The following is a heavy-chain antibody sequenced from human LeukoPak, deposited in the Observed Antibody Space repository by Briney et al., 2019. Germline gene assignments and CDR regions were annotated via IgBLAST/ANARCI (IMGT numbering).Heavy chain of an antibody. J-gene: IGHJ5*02. CDR3: ARVSRSGSGRSGWFDP. D-gene: IGHD3-10*01. CDR2: IYHSGST. V-gene: IGHV4-30-2*01. Sequence: SQTLSLTCAVSRGSLSSGGYSWRWIRQPPGTCLEWLGYIYHSGSTNYNPSLRSRVTISVDTSKNQFSLKLSSVTAADTAVYYCARVSRSGSGRSGWFDPWGQGTLVTVSS. CDR1: RGSLSSGGYS.